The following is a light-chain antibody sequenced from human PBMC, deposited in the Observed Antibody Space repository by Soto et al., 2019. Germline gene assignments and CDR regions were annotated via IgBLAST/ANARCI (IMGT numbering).Light chain of an antibody. V-gene: IGKV3-20*01. J-gene: IGKJ4*01. CDR2: HAS. Sequence: EIVLTQSPGTLSLSPGERATLSCRASQIVGRDYLAWYQQKPGQAPRLLIYHASSRATGIPDRFSGSGSGTDFTLTISRLEPEDFAEFYCQQYASSPLTFGGGTKVEIK. CDR3: QQYASSPLT. CDR1: QIVGRDY.